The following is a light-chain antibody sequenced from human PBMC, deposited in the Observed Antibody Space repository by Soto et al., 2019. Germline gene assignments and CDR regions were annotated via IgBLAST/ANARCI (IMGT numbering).Light chain of an antibody. J-gene: IGKJ1*01. CDR2: GAS. V-gene: IGKV3-20*01. CDR3: QQYGSSPRT. CDR1: QSVRSDY. Sequence: EIVWTQSPGTLSLSPGERATLSGRASQSVRSDYLAWYQQKPGQAPRLHIYGASTRATGIPDRFTGSGSGTDFTLTISRLEHEDFAVYYCQQYGSSPRTFGQGTKVEIK.